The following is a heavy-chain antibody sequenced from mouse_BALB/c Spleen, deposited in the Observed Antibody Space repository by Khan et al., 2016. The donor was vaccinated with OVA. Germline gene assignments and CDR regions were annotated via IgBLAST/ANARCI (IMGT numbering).Heavy chain of an antibody. D-gene: IGHD4-1*01. CDR2: INPYNAGT. CDR1: GYTFTNYV. J-gene: IGHJ3*01. Sequence: VQLKQSGPELVEPGASVKMSCKASGYTFTNYVMHWVKQKPGQGLEWIGYINPYNAGTRYNEKFKGKATLTSDISSTTAYMELSSLTSEDSAVYYCEREASSWDFAFPYWGQGTLVTVSA. V-gene: IGHV1S136*01. CDR3: EREASSWDFAFPY.